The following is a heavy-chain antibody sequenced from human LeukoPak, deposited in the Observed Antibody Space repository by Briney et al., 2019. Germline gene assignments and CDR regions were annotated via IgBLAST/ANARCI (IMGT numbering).Heavy chain of an antibody. CDR1: GFSFSDHW. J-gene: IGHJ6*04. CDR3: TTDSPYYYYGMDV. V-gene: IGHV3-15*01. CDR2: IKSKTDGGTT. Sequence: GGSLRLSCEASGFSFSDHWMEWVRQAPGKGLVWVGRIKSKTDGGTTDYAAPVKGRFTISRDDSKNTLYLQMNSLKTEDTAVYYCTTDSPYYYYGMDVWGKGTTVTVSS.